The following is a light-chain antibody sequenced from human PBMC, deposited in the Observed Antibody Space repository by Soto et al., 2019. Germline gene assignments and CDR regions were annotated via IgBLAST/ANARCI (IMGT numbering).Light chain of an antibody. V-gene: IGKV1-9*01. CDR1: QVISTS. Sequence: PSFLSPSIGERVTITCRASQVISTSLAWYQVKPGKAPKLLIYAASTLESGVPSRFRATVSGTEFILTITSLQPDDFATYYCQQLFDAPSTFGQGTRLEIK. CDR2: AAS. J-gene: IGKJ5*01. CDR3: QQLFDAPST.